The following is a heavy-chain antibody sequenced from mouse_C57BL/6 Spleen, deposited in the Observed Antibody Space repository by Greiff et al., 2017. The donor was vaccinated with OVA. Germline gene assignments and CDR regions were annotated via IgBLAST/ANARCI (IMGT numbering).Heavy chain of an antibody. CDR1: GFSFNTYA. J-gene: IGHJ4*01. CDR2: IRSKSNNYAT. CDR3: VRGGGAMDY. V-gene: IGHV10-1*01. Sequence: EVQRVESGGGLVQPKGSLKLSCAASGFSFNTYAMNWVRQAPGKGLEWVARIRSKSNNYATYYADSVKDRFTISRDDSESMLYLQMNNLKTEDTAMYYCVRGGGAMDYWGQGTSVTVSS.